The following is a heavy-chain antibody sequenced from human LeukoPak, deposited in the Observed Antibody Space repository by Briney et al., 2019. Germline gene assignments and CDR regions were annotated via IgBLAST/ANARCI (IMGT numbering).Heavy chain of an antibody. Sequence: PGGSLRLSCAASGFTVSSNYMSWVRQAPGKGLEWVSVIYSGGATYYADSVKGRFTISRDNSKNTLYLQMNSLRAEDTAVYYCARVQWLSFDYWGQGTLGTVSS. CDR3: ARVQWLSFDY. D-gene: IGHD3-22*01. V-gene: IGHV3-53*01. CDR2: IYSGGAT. CDR1: GFTVSSNY. J-gene: IGHJ4*02.